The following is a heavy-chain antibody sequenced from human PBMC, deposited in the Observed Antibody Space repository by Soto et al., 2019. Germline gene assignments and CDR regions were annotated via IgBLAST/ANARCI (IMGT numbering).Heavy chain of an antibody. J-gene: IGHJ4*02. Sequence: GGSLSLSCAVSGFTFSDYYMTWIRQAPGTGLEWVSYISSSISHTNYADSVKGRFTISRDNAKNSLFLQMNSLRAEDTAVYYCARGRGAAADYFDFWGQGTLVTVSS. V-gene: IGHV3-11*05. D-gene: IGHD6-13*01. CDR1: GFTFSDYY. CDR3: ARGRGAAADYFDF. CDR2: ISSSISHT.